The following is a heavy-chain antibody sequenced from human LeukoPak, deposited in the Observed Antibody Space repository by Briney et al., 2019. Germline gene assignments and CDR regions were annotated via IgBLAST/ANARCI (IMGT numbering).Heavy chain of an antibody. J-gene: IGHJ4*02. CDR1: GGSFRGYS. V-gene: IGHV4-34*01. CDR2: INHSGST. D-gene: IGHD1-26*01. CDR3: AGWGLSDTYLIFDY. Sequence: SETLSLTCAGYGGSFRGYSWTWLRQSPGKGLEWIGEINHSGSTNYNPSLKSRVTISVDSSKNQFSLRLSSVTSADTAVYYCAGWGLSDTYLIFDYWVQGTLVSVSS.